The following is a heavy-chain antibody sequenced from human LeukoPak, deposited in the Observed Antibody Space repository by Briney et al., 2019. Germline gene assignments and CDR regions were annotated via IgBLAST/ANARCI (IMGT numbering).Heavy chain of an antibody. D-gene: IGHD2-15*01. CDR3: AKLPRYCSGGSCYPLGMDV. CDR1: GFTLSSYA. V-gene: IGHV3-23*01. J-gene: IGHJ6*04. CDR2: ISGSGGIT. Sequence: GSLRLSCAASGFTLSSYAMSWVRQAPGKGLDWVSGISGSGGITYYADSVKGRFTISRDNSKNTQYLQMNSLRAEDAAVYYCAKLPRYCSGGSCYPLGMDVWGKGTTVIVSS.